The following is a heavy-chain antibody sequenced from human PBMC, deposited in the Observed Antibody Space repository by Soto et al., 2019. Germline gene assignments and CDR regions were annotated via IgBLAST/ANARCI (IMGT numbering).Heavy chain of an antibody. J-gene: IGHJ4*02. CDR2: IYYSGST. CDR3: ASTNYYDSSGYYPTDHPPFDY. CDR1: GGSISSSSYY. Sequence: SETLSLTCTVSGGSISSSSYYWGWIRQPPGKGLEWIGSIYYSGSTYYNPSLKIRVTISVDTSKNQFSLKLSSVTAADTAVYYCASTNYYDSSGYYPTDHPPFDYWGQGTLVTVSS. V-gene: IGHV4-39*01. D-gene: IGHD3-22*01.